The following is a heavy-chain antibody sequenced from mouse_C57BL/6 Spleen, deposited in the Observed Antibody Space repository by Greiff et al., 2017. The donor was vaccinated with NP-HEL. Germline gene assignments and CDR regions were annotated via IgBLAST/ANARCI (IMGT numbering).Heavy chain of an antibody. CDR2: IYPGSGNT. CDR1: GYTFTDYY. Sequence: QVQLQQSGAELVRPGASVKLSCKSSGYTFTDYYINWVKQRPGQGLEWIARIYPGSGNTYYNEKFKGKATLTAEKSSSTAYMQLSSLTSEDTAVYFCAVSAYRGQGTLVTVSA. V-gene: IGHV1-76*01. J-gene: IGHJ3*01. D-gene: IGHD6-2*01. CDR3: AVSAY.